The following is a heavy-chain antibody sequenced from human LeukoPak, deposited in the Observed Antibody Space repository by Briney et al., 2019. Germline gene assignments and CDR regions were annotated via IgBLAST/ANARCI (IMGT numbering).Heavy chain of an antibody. V-gene: IGHV1-18*01. CDR3: ARALYCSGGSCYFDY. CDR2: ISAYNGNT. CDR1: GYTFTSYG. J-gene: IGHJ4*02. Sequence: ASVKVSCKASGYTFTSYGISWVRQAPGQGLEWMGWISAYNGNTNYAQNLQGRVTMTTDTSTSTAYMELRSLRSDDTAVFYCARALYCSGGSCYFDYWGQGTLVTVSS. D-gene: IGHD2-15*01.